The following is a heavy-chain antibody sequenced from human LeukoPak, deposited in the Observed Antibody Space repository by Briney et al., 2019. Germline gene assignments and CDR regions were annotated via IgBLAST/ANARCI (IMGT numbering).Heavy chain of an antibody. CDR1: GFTFSGFW. CDR2: INSDGSEG. Sequence: QPGGSLRLSCAVSGFTFSGFWMSWSRQAPGKGLEWVASINSDGSEGYYADVVKGRFTISRDNAKNSLYLQLNSLRAEDTAVYYCARSSYSSSSSVWGQGTMVTVSS. D-gene: IGHD6-6*01. CDR3: ARSSYSSSSSV. J-gene: IGHJ3*01. V-gene: IGHV3-7*03.